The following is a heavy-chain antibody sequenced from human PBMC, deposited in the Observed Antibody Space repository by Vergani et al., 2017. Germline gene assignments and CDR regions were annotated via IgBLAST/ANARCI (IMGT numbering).Heavy chain of an antibody. CDR1: GYTFTGYY. V-gene: IGHV1-2*02. J-gene: IGHJ2*01. CDR2: INPNSGGT. D-gene: IGHD3-3*01. Sequence: QVQLVQSGAEVKKPGASVKVSCKASGYTFTGYYMHWVRQAPGQGLEWMGWINPNSGGTNYAQKFQGRVTMTRDTSISTAYMELSRLRSDDTAVYYCARHERIDTYYDFWSGRADNWYFDLWGRGTLVTVSS. CDR3: ARHERIDTYYDFWSGRADNWYFDL.